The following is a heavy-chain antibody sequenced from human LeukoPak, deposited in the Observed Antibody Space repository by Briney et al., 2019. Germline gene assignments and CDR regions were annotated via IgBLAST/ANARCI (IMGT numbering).Heavy chain of an antibody. J-gene: IGHJ4*02. Sequence: PGRSLRLSCAASGFTFSSYGTHWVRQAPGKGLEWVAVISYDGSNKYYADSVKGRFTISRDNSKNTLYLQMNSLRAEDTAVYYCAKEGYSRDFDYWGQGTLVTVSS. D-gene: IGHD5-18*01. CDR2: ISYDGSNK. V-gene: IGHV3-30*18. CDR3: AKEGYSRDFDY. CDR1: GFTFSSYG.